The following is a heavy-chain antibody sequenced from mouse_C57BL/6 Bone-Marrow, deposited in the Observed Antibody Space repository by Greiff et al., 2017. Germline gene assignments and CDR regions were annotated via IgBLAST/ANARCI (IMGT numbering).Heavy chain of an antibody. CDR2: ISSGGDYI. Sequence: EVMLVESGEGLVKPGGSLKLSCAASGFTFSSYAMSWVRQTPEKRLEWVAYISSGGDYIYYADTVKGRFTISRDNARNTLYLQMSSLKSEDTDMYYCKRVLWLRRRDYAMDYWGQGTSVTVSS. D-gene: IGHD2-2*01. V-gene: IGHV5-9-1*02. CDR1: GFTFSSYA. J-gene: IGHJ4*01. CDR3: KRVLWLRRRDYAMDY.